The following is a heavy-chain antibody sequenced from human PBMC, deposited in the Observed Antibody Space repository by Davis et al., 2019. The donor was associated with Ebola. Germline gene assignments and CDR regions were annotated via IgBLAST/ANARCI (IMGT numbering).Heavy chain of an antibody. CDR2: INPTSGST. J-gene: IGHJ4*02. Sequence: ASVKVSCKASGNTFSGYYMHWIRQAPGQGLEWMGWINPTSGSTNYAQKYQGRLTMTRETSITTAYMELNSLRSDDTAVYYCAREVQGATDYFDSWGQGTVVSVSS. D-gene: IGHD1-26*01. CDR1: GNTFSGYY. V-gene: IGHV1-2*02. CDR3: AREVQGATDYFDS.